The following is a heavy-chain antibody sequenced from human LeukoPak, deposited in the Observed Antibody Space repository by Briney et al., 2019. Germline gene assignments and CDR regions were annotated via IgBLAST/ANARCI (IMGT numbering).Heavy chain of an antibody. CDR2: IYHTGST. Sequence: SETLSLTCSVSGESISTTNYYWTWIRQPAGKGLEWIGNIYHTGSTYYNPSLKSRVTISVDRSKNQFSLDLSSVTAADTAVYYCARDPGAGIETLDYWGQGTLVTVSS. D-gene: IGHD1-14*01. V-gene: IGHV4-30-2*01. CDR3: ARDPGAGIETLDY. J-gene: IGHJ4*02. CDR1: GESISTTNYY.